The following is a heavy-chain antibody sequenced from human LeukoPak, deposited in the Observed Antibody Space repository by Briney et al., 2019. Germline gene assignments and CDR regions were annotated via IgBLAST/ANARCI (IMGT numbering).Heavy chain of an antibody. D-gene: IGHD3-22*01. V-gene: IGHV3-7*03. J-gene: IGHJ4*02. Sequence: GGSLRLSCAASGLSFSSYWMTWVRQAPGKGLEWVANIKEDGSAKSYVDSVKGRFTSSRDNSKNTLYLQMNSLRAEDTAVYYCAKDGYYDSSVYPPHSDYWGQGTLVTVSS. CDR2: IKEDGSAK. CDR3: AKDGYYDSSVYPPHSDY. CDR1: GLSFSSYW.